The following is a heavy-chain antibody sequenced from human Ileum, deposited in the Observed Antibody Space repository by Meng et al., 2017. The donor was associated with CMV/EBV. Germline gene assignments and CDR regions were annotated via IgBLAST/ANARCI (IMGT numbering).Heavy chain of an antibody. D-gene: IGHD2-21*02. J-gene: IGHJ4*02. CDR2: IHSSGAT. CDR3: ARWVTGSPGFDC. V-gene: IGHV4-4*07. Sequence: EASHELLQPSETLSLTCIVSGYSTSKNEWNRLRLPAGKGLEWIVRIHSSGATYYNTSLKSRVTISIATSRNQFFLKLNSVTAADTAMYYCARWVTGSPGFDCWGQGTLVTVSS. CDR1: GYSTSKNE.